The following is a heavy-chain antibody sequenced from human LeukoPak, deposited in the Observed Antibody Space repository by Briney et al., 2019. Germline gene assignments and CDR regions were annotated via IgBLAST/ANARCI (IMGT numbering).Heavy chain of an antibody. J-gene: IGHJ6*03. Sequence: GGSLRLSCAASGFTFSSYAMSWVRQAPGKGLEWVSTISGSGGSTDYADSVKGRFTISRDNSKNTLHLQMNSLRAEDTAVYYCAKVDWDYYYMDVWGKGTTVTVSS. CDR1: GFTFSSYA. CDR3: AKVDWDYYYMDV. CDR2: ISGSGGST. V-gene: IGHV3-23*01. D-gene: IGHD3-9*01.